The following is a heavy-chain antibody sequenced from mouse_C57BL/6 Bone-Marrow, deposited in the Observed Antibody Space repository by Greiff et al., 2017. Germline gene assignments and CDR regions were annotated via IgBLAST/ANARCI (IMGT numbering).Heavy chain of an antibody. CDR2: INSDGGST. V-gene: IGHV5-2*01. CDR3: ARQDGYYNYYAMDY. CDR1: EYEFPSHD. Sequence: EVMLVESGGGLVQPGESLKLSCESNEYEFPSHDMSWVRKTPEKRLELVAAINSDGGSTYYPDTMERRFIISRDNTKKTLYLQLSSLRSDDTALYYCARQDGYYNYYAMDYWGQGTSVTVSS. D-gene: IGHD2-3*01. J-gene: IGHJ4*01.